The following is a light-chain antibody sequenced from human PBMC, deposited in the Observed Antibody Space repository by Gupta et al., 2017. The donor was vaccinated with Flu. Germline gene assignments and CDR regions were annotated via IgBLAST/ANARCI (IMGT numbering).Light chain of an antibody. CDR3: QSYDNTLSTLYV. J-gene: IGLJ1*01. V-gene: IGLV1-40*01. CDR1: TSNIGAGYD. CDR2: GNT. Sequence: QPVLTQPPSVSGAPGQRVIISCTGTTSNIGAGYDVHWYQQLPGRAPKLLIIGNTNRPSGVPDRFSGSKSGSSASLAITGLQPEDEALYYCQSYDNTLSTLYVFGTGTKVTVL.